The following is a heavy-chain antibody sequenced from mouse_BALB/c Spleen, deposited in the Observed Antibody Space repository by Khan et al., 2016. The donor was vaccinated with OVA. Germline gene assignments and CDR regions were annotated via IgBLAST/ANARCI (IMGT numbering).Heavy chain of an antibody. CDR3: SGPPYFSYAMDN. D-gene: IGHD2-10*01. V-gene: IGHV9-3-1*01. Sequence: LVESGPELKKPGETVRISCKASGHTFTNYGMNWVKQAPGKGLKWMGWINTYTGEPTYADDFNGRFAFSLETSASTAYLPINNLKNEDTATYFCSGPPYFSYAMDNWGQGTSVTVSS. CDR1: GHTFTNYG. J-gene: IGHJ4*01. CDR2: INTYTGEP.